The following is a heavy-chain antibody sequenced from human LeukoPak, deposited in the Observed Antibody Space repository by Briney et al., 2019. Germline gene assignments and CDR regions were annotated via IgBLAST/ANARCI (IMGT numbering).Heavy chain of an antibody. Sequence: PSETLSLTCTVSGGSISSGGYYWSWLRQHPGKGLEWIGYIYYSGSTYYNPSLKSRVTISVDTSKNQFSLKLSSVTAADTAVYYCARDTYGSGRPSYGMDVWGQGTTVTVSS. CDR2: IYYSGST. V-gene: IGHV4-31*03. CDR1: GGSISSGGYY. CDR3: ARDTYGSGRPSYGMDV. J-gene: IGHJ6*02. D-gene: IGHD3-10*01.